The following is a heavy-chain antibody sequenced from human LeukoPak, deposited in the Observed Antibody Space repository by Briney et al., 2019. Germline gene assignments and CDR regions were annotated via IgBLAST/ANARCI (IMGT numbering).Heavy chain of an antibody. D-gene: IGHD6-19*01. V-gene: IGHV3-30*04. CDR2: ISHDGRTK. J-gene: IGHJ4*02. Sequence: GGSLRLSCVVSGFNFDNFAMHWVRQPLGKGLEWVAVISHDGRTKYYADSMKGRITISRDNSKNTLFLQMNSLRAEDTAVYHCASPTSAVAGTSWGQGTLVTVPS. CDR1: GFNFDNFA. CDR3: ASPTSAVAGTS.